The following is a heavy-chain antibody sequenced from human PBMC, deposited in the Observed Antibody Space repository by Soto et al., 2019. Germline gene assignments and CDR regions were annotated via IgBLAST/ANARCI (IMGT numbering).Heavy chain of an antibody. CDR1: GFTFSLFA. V-gene: IGHV3-30-3*01. Sequence: QVQLVASGGGVVQPGWSLRLSCAASGFTFSLFAMHWVRQAPGKGLEWVALISYDGSNKYYAESVKGRFSISRDNSKNTLNLQMDSLRADDTAVYYCAREHALTAYDCFDLWGQGTMVTVSA. CDR3: AREHALTAYDCFDL. D-gene: IGHD3-16*01. J-gene: IGHJ3*01. CDR2: ISYDGSNK.